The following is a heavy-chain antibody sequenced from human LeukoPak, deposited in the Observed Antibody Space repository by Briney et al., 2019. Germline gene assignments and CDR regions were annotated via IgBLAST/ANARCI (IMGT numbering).Heavy chain of an antibody. CDR2: IYYSGAT. D-gene: IGHD2-21*02. Sequence: SETLSLTCTVSGGSISSGDHYWTWIRQPPGKGLEWIGYIYYSGATYYNPSLKRRVTISVDTSKKQFSLKLNSVTAADTAVYHCARAVRCAGDCSIWYFDLWGRGTLVTVSS. V-gene: IGHV4-30-4*01. CDR1: GGSISSGDHY. J-gene: IGHJ2*01. CDR3: ARAVRCAGDCSIWYFDL.